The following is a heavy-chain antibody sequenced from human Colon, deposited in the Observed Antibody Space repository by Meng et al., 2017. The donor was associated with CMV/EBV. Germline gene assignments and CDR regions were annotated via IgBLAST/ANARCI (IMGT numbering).Heavy chain of an antibody. J-gene: IGHJ4*02. CDR1: GFSLSTIGMG. V-gene: IGHV2-5*02. Sequence: QTTLKESGPTLVNPTQTLTLTCTFPGFSLSTIGMGVGWIRQPPGKALEWLGVIYWDDDKRYSPSLKSRLTITKDTSKNQVVLTMTNLDPLDTATYYCAHRPYGSGSYFFDYWGQGTLVTVSS. CDR3: AHRPYGSGSYFFDY. D-gene: IGHD3-10*01. CDR2: IYWDDDK.